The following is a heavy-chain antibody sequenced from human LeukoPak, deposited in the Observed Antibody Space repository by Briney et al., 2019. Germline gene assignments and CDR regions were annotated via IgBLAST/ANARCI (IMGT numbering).Heavy chain of an antibody. Sequence: PGGSLRLSCAASGFSFDDYAMHWVRQAPGKGLEWVSGISWNSGSIGYADSVKGRFTISRDNAKNSLYLQMNSLRAEDTVLYYCAKDIGAVITTRDAFDIWGQGTMVTVSS. V-gene: IGHV3-9*01. CDR1: GFSFDDYA. CDR2: ISWNSGSI. CDR3: AKDIGAVITTRDAFDI. J-gene: IGHJ3*02. D-gene: IGHD3-22*01.